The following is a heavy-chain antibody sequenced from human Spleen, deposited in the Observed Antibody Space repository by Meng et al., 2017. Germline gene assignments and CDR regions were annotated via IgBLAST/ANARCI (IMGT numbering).Heavy chain of an antibody. Sequence: QVQVPQWGAGLLKPSETLSLTCVVSGGSFSDYYWSWIRQPPGKGPEWIGEINHSGSTNYNPSLESRATISVDTSQNNLSLKLSSVTAADSAVYYCARGPTTMAHDFDYWGQGTLVTVSS. CDR1: GGSFSDYY. CDR3: ARGPTTMAHDFDY. V-gene: IGHV4-34*01. CDR2: INHSGST. D-gene: IGHD4-11*01. J-gene: IGHJ4*02.